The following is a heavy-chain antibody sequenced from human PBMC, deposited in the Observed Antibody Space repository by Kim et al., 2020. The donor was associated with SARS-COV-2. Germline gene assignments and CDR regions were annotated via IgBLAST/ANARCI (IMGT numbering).Heavy chain of an antibody. CDR3: ARDAYYGSAIGLGYFDL. CDR1: GFTFSSYA. Sequence: GGSLRLSCAASGFTFSSYAMHWVRQAPGKGLEWVAVISYDGGNKYYADSVKGRFTLSRDISKNTLSLQMNSLGTEDTAVYYCARDAYYGSAIGLGYFDLWGRGTLVTVSS. V-gene: IGHV3-30*04. J-gene: IGHJ2*01. D-gene: IGHD3-10*01. CDR2: ISYDGGNK.